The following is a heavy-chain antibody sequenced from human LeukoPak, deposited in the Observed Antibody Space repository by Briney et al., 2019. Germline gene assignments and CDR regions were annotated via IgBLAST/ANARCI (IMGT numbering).Heavy chain of an antibody. J-gene: IGHJ5*02. D-gene: IGHD3-10*01. CDR2: INPNSGGT. V-gene: IGHV1-2*04. Sequence: ASVKVSCKASGYTFTGYYMHWVRQAPGQGLEWMGWINPNSGGTNYAQKFQGWVTMTRDTSISTAYMELSRLRSDDTAVYYCARDNHGSGEANWFDPWGQGTLVTVSS. CDR3: ARDNHGSGEANWFDP. CDR1: GYTFTGYY.